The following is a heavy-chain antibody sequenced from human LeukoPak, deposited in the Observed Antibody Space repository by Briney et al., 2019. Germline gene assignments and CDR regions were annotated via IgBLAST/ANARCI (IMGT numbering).Heavy chain of an antibody. CDR2: INHSGST. J-gene: IGHJ4*02. Sequence: SETLSLTCAVYGGSFSGYYWSWIRQPPGKGLEWIGEINHSGSTNYNPPLKSRVTISVDTSKNQFSLKLSSVTAADTAVYYCARHVKYRSSGNKYYFDYWGQGTLVTVSS. D-gene: IGHD6-19*01. CDR1: GGSFSGYY. V-gene: IGHV4-34*01. CDR3: ARHVKYRSSGNKYYFDY.